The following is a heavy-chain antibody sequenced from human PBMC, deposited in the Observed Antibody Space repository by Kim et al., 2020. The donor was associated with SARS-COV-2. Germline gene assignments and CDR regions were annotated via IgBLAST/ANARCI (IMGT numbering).Heavy chain of an antibody. CDR3: ARDLAPVGTMGGGFYFDY. V-gene: IGHV3-33*01. CDR1: GFTFSSYG. D-gene: IGHD3-16*01. Sequence: GGSLRLSCAASGFTFSSYGMHWVRQAPGKGLEWVAVIWYDGSNKYYADSVKGRFTISRDNSKNTLYLQMNSLRAEDTAVYYCARDLAPVGTMGGGFYFDYWGQGTLVTVSS. CDR2: IWYDGSNK. J-gene: IGHJ4*02.